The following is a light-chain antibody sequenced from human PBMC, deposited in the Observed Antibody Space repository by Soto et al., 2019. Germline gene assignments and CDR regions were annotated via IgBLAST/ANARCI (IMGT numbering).Light chain of an antibody. V-gene: IGKV4-1*01. CDR3: QQYYSTPRT. CDR2: CAS. Sequence: DIVMTQSPDSLAVSLGERATINCKSSQSVLYSSNNKNYLAWYQQKPGQPPKLLIYCASTRESGVPDRFSGSGFRADFTLTISSLQAEDVAVYDCQQYYSTPRTFGQGNKVEIK. J-gene: IGKJ1*01. CDR1: QSVLYSSNNKNY.